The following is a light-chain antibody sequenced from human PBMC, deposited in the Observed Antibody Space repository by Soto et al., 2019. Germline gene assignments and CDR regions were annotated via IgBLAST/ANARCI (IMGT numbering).Light chain of an antibody. CDR2: GAS. CDR1: QSVSSN. V-gene: IGKV3-15*01. CDR3: QQYNNWPRT. Sequence: IVMTQSPATLSVSPGERATLSCRASQSVSSNLAWYQQKPGQAPRLLICGASTRATGIPARFSGSGSGTEFTLTISSLQSEDFAVYYCQQYNNWPRTFGQGTKVEIK. J-gene: IGKJ1*01.